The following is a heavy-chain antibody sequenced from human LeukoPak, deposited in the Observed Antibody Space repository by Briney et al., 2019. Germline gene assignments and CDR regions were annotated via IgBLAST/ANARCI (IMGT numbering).Heavy chain of an antibody. CDR1: GYTFISYG. Sequence: ASVKVSCKASGYTFISYGISWVRQAPGQGLEWMGWISGYNGNTNYAQKLQGRITITRNTSIRTAYMELSSLRSEDTAVYYCARLFQRNELNYYDSSGYSLGYWGQGTLVTVSS. J-gene: IGHJ4*02. V-gene: IGHV1-18*01. CDR3: ARLFQRNELNYYDSSGYSLGY. D-gene: IGHD3-22*01. CDR2: ISGYNGNT.